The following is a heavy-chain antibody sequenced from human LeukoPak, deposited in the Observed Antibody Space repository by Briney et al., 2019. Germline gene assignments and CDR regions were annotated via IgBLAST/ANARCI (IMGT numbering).Heavy chain of an antibody. CDR2: IKSDGSTT. CDR3: ASQGVAADGLRGNS. V-gene: IGHV3-74*01. Sequence: GGSLRLSCVASGFPFSNYWMHWVRQAPGKGLVWVSRIKSDGSTTNYADSVKGRSTISRDNAKSTLYLQMNSLRAEDTAVYYCASQGVAADGLRGNSWGQGTLVTVSA. J-gene: IGHJ4*02. D-gene: IGHD6-13*01. CDR1: GFPFSNYW.